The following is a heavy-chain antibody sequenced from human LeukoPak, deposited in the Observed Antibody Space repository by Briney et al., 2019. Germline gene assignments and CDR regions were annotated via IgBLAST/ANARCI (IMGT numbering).Heavy chain of an antibody. Sequence: PSETLSLTCAVYGGSFSGYYWSWIRQPPGKGLEWIGEINRSGSTNYNPSLKSRVTISVDTSKNQFSLKLSSVTAADTAVYYCARGPPTWLLHNYFDYWGQGTLVTVSS. CDR3: ARGPPTWLLHNYFDY. V-gene: IGHV4-34*01. D-gene: IGHD3-22*01. CDR2: INRSGST. J-gene: IGHJ4*02. CDR1: GGSFSGYY.